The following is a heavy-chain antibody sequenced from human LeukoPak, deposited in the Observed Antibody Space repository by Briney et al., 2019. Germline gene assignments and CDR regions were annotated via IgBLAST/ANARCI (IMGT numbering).Heavy chain of an antibody. CDR1: GGSISSGGYS. Sequence: SETLSLTCAVSGGSISSGGYSWSWIRQPPGKGLEWIGYIYDSGSTYYNPSLKSRVTISVDRSKNQFSLKLNSVTAADTAVYYCAGGPTTAAVGSLWDRRTVLEKRLDPWGQGTLVTVSS. CDR3: AGGPTTAAVGSLWDRRTVLEKRLDP. D-gene: IGHD1-1*01. V-gene: IGHV4-30-2*01. J-gene: IGHJ5*02. CDR2: IYDSGST.